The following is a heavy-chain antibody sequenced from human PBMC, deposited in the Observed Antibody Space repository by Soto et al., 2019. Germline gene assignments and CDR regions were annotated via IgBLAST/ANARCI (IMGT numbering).Heavy chain of an antibody. CDR1: GDTFTSYY. Sequence: ASVKVSCKAPGDTFTSYYLNWVRQAPGQGLEWMGVINPHGGSTKYAQKFQGRITMTRATSRSTVYMELSSLRSDDTAIYYCARSSGGNFGIIIEGSNWFDPWRQGTLVTVSS. D-gene: IGHD3-3*01. J-gene: IGHJ5*02. CDR2: INPHGGST. V-gene: IGHV1-46*01. CDR3: ARSSGGNFGIIIEGSNWFDP.